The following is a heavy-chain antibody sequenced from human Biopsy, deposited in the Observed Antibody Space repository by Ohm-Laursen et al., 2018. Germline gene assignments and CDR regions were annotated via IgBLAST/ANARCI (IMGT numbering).Heavy chain of an antibody. D-gene: IGHD2-15*01. Sequence: SLRLSCAASGFPFTGFSMDWVRQAPGKGLEWVASITSGSSYIYYADSVKGRFTISRDNPKNSLYLQMNSLRADDSAVYFCARAYPPPGRRLVVVAGDFDCWGQGTRVTVSS. CDR1: GFPFTGFS. CDR2: ITSGSSYI. CDR3: ARAYPPPGRRLVVVAGDFDC. J-gene: IGHJ4*02. V-gene: IGHV3-21*01.